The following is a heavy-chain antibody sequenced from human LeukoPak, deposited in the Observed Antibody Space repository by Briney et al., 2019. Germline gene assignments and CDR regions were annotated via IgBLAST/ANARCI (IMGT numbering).Heavy chain of an antibody. J-gene: IGHJ6*03. Sequence: PSETLSLTCTVSGGSISSYYWSWIRQPPGKGLEWIGYIYYSGSTNYKPSLKRRVTISVDTSKNQFSLKLSSVTAADTAVYYCARETSQKGAHYMDVWGKGTTVIVSS. CDR3: ARETSQKGAHYMDV. D-gene: IGHD3-16*01. V-gene: IGHV4-59*01. CDR1: GGSISSYY. CDR2: IYYSGST.